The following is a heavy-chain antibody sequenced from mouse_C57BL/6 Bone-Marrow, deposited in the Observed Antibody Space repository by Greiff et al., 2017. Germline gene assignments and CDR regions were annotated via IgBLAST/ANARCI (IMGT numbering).Heavy chain of an antibody. J-gene: IGHJ3*01. Sequence: VQLQQSGAELVKPGASVKMSCKASGYTFTSYWITWVKQRPGQGLEWIGDIYPGSGSTNYNEKFKSKATLTVDTASSTAYMQLSSLSSADSAVYYCARCDYDMFAYWGQGTLVTVSA. CDR3: ARCDYDMFAY. D-gene: IGHD2-4*01. CDR2: IYPGSGST. V-gene: IGHV1-55*01. CDR1: GYTFTSYW.